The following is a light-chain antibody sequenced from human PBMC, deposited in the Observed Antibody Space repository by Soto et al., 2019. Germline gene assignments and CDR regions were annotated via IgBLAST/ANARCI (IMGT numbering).Light chain of an antibody. CDR2: RAS. Sequence: EIVMTQSPATLSVSPGERATLSCRASQSVSSNLAWYQQKPGQAHRPLIYRASTRATGIPARFSGSVSGTEFTLTISCLQSRDFALYSCQQYHHWPRTFGQGTKVEIK. V-gene: IGKV3-15*01. CDR3: QQYHHWPRT. J-gene: IGKJ1*01. CDR1: QSVSSN.